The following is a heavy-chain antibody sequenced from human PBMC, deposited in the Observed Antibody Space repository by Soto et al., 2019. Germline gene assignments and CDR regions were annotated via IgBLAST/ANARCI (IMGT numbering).Heavy chain of an antibody. V-gene: IGHV3-30-3*01. J-gene: IGHJ4*02. D-gene: IGHD3-9*01. CDR3: ARDVSCFEYFDL. CDR2: ISFNGINP. CDR1: GFTFSDYA. Sequence: QVQLVESGGGVVQPGRSLRLSCAGSGFTFSDYAMHWVRQAPGRGPEWLALISFNGINPYYADSVKGRFTISRDNSKGTLYLQMNTLRAEDTAVYYCARDVSCFEYFDLCGQVTLVTISS.